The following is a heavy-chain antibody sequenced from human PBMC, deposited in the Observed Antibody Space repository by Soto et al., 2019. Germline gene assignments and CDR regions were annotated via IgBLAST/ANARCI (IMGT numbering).Heavy chain of an antibody. Sequence: QVQLEQSGAEVKKPGASVKVSCEASGYNFNTYYLHWVRQAPGQGPEWMGKIDPSGGSTIYAQKFQGRLTMTMDTSTSTVYMELSSLRSEDTAIYYCVRSYIAATILAFDIWGQGTMVTVSS. D-gene: IGHD6-25*01. CDR3: VRSYIAATILAFDI. V-gene: IGHV1-46*02. J-gene: IGHJ3*02. CDR2: IDPSGGST. CDR1: GYNFNTYY.